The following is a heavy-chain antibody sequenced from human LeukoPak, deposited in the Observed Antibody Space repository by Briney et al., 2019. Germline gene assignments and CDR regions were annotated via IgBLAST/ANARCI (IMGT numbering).Heavy chain of an antibody. J-gene: IGHJ6*02. CDR3: ARVGYYCNTGSCFGAYYYAMDV. CDR1: GASISTNEFY. Sequence: PSETLSLTCTVSGASISTNEFYWTRIRQPPGKGLEWIGYIYYSGSTYYNPSLKSRVTISVDTSKNQFSLKLNSVTAADTAVFYCARVGYYCNTGSCFGAYYYAMDVWGRGTTVTVSS. D-gene: IGHD2-15*01. V-gene: IGHV4-30-4*01. CDR2: IYYSGST.